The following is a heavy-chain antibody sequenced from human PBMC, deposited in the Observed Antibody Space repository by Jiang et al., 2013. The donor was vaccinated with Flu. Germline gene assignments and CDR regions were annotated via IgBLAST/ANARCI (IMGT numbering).Heavy chain of an antibody. V-gene: IGHV5-51*01. CDR3: ARLQRNRAWQAQFWED. J-gene: IGHJ4*02. CDR1: GYIFASYW. CDR2: IYPGDSDT. Sequence: GAEVKKPGESLTISCKGSGYIFASYWIAWVRQMPGKGLEWMGIIYPGDSDTRYSPSFQGQVTISVDKSISTAYVQWNSLKASDTAMYYCARLQRNRAWQAQFWEDWGQGTLVTVSS. D-gene: IGHD3-3*01.